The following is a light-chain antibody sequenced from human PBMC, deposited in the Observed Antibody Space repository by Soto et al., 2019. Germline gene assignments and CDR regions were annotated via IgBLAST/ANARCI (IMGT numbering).Light chain of an antibody. CDR3: QHYGSSPPEFT. CDR1: QSVSSNY. J-gene: IGKJ3*01. Sequence: EIVLTQSPGTLSLSPGERATLSCRASQSVSSNYLAWYQQRPGQAPRLLIFGASYRAAGIPDRFSGSGSGSDFILTISRLEPEDFAVYYCQHYGSSPPEFTFGPGTKVDSK. CDR2: GAS. V-gene: IGKV3-20*01.